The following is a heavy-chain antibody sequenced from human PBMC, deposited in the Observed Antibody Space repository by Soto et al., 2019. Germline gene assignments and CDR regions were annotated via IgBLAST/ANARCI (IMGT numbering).Heavy chain of an antibody. J-gene: IGHJ3*02. D-gene: IGHD3-3*01. CDR2: INPATGAA. V-gene: IGHV1-2*02. CDR3: VRGGGVGVAGSAAFDM. Sequence: QLHLVQSGAVVKKPGASVTVSCSASGYPVTAYYMHWVRQAPGRGLEWMGGINPATGAAKYTQTFHGRDTMATDRSTSAVLMELGGLTSEDTAVFYCVRGGGVGVAGSAAFDMWGQGTLVTGSS. CDR1: GYPVTAYY.